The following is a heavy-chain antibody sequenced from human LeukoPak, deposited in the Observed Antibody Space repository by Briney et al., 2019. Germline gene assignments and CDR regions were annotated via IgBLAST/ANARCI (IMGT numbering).Heavy chain of an antibody. CDR3: AKDWTTAVTPLH. D-gene: IGHD4-23*01. J-gene: IGHJ1*01. V-gene: IGHV3-30*18. CDR1: GFTFSSYG. CDR2: ISYDGRDK. Sequence: GRSLRLSCAASGFTFSSYGTHWVRQAPGKGLEWVAVISYDGRDKYYADSVKGRFTISRDNSRNTLYLQMNSLRAEDTAVYYCAKDWTTAVTPLHWGQGTLVTVSS.